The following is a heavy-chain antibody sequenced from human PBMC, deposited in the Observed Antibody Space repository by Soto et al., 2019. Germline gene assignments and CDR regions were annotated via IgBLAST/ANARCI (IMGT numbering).Heavy chain of an antibody. CDR1: GFTFSSYA. D-gene: IGHD3-10*01. CDR3: AKGTDCCGSATYYFDY. CDR2: ISDSGGST. Sequence: LRLSCAASGFTFSSYAMSWVRQAPGKGLEWVSGISDSGGSTYYADSVKGRFTISRDNSRNTLYLQMNSLRAEDTALYYCAKGTDCCGSATYYFDYWGQGTLVTVSS. V-gene: IGHV3-23*01. J-gene: IGHJ4*02.